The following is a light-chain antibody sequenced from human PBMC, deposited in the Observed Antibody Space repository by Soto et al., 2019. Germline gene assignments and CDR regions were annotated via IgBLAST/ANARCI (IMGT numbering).Light chain of an antibody. CDR2: DVN. CDR1: SSNIGGNS. J-gene: IGLJ1*01. CDR3: GSWDSSLSAYV. Sequence: QSVLTQPPSVSAAPGQKVTISCPGSSSNIGGNSVSWYQQLPGTAPKLLIYDVNKRPSGIPDRFSGSKSGTSATLGITGFQTGDEADYYCGSWDSSLSAYVFGTGTKFTVL. V-gene: IGLV1-51*01.